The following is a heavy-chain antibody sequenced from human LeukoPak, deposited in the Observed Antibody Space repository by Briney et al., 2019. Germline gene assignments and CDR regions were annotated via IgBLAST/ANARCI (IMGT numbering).Heavy chain of an antibody. CDR2: INPNNGGT. CDR1: GNSLTPYY. J-gene: IGHJ4*02. D-gene: IGHD2-15*01. Sequence: GASVKVSCKASGNSLTPYYMHWVRQAPGQGLEWMGWINPNNGGTHYAQNFQGRVTMTRDTSISTAYMELTSLKSDDTAVYYCARGGGTARFDYWGQGTLVIVSS. V-gene: IGHV1-2*02. CDR3: ARGGGTARFDY.